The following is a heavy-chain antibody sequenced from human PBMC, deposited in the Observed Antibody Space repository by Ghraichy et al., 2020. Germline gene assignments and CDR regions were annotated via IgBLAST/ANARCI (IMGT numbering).Heavy chain of an antibody. CDR2: IYYSGST. D-gene: IGHD3-16*01. V-gene: IGHV4-59*01. J-gene: IGHJ4*02. Sequence: SQTLSLTCTVSVGSISSYYWSWIRQPPGKGLEWIGYIYYSGSTNYNPSLKSRVTISVDTSKNQFSLKLSSVTAADTALYYCARGGYYFDFWGQGTLVTVSS. CDR1: VGSISSYY. CDR3: ARGGYYFDF.